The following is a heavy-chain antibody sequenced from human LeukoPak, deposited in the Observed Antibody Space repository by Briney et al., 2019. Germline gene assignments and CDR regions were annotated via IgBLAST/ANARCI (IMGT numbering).Heavy chain of an antibody. CDR3: ARDHDAYGPHDY. Sequence: PGRSLRLSCAASGFTFSSYGMHWVRQAPGKGLEWVAVISYDGSNKYYADSVKGRFTISRDNSKNTLYLQMNSLRAEDAAVYYCARDHDAYGPHDYWGQGTLVTVSS. D-gene: IGHD3-10*01. CDR1: GFTFSSYG. V-gene: IGHV3-30*03. J-gene: IGHJ4*02. CDR2: ISYDGSNK.